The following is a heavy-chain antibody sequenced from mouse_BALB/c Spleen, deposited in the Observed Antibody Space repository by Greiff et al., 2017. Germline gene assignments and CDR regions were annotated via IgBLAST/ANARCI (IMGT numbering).Heavy chain of an antibody. V-gene: IGHV1-74*01. CDR1: GYSFTSYW. J-gene: IGHJ2*01. CDR2: IHPSASET. CDR3: ARGVPGRRYYFDY. Sequence: QVQLQQPGAELVRPGASVKLSCKASGYSFTSYWMNWVKQRPGQGLEWIGMIHPSASETRLNQKFKDKATLTVDKSSSTAYMQLSSPTSEDSAVYYCARGVPGRRYYFDYWGQGTTLTVSS.